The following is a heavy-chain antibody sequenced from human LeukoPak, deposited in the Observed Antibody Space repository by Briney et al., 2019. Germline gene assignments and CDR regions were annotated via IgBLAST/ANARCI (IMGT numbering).Heavy chain of an antibody. D-gene: IGHD2-15*01. CDR2: IRGSGGST. J-gene: IGHJ5*02. Sequence: GGSQRLSCAASGFTFSSYAMSWVRQAPGKGLERVSAIRGSGGSTYYADSVKGRFTISRDNSKNTLYLQMNSLRAEDTAVYYCANGVAATPENWFDPWGQGTLVTVSS. CDR1: GFTFSSYA. CDR3: ANGVAATPENWFDP. V-gene: IGHV3-23*01.